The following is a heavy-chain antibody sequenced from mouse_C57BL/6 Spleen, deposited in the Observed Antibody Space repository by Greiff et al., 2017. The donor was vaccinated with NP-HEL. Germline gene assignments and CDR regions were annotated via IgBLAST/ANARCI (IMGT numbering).Heavy chain of an antibody. V-gene: IGHV1-22*01. J-gene: IGHJ2*01. CDR3: ARERIYYGSSYGYFDY. D-gene: IGHD1-1*01. Sequence: EVQLQQSGPELVKPGASVKMSCKASGYTFTDYNMHWVKQSHGKSLEWIGYINPNNGGTSYNQKFKGKATLTVNMSSSTAYMELRSLTSEASAVYYCARERIYYGSSYGYFDYWGQGTTLTVSS. CDR1: GYTFTDYN. CDR2: INPNNGGT.